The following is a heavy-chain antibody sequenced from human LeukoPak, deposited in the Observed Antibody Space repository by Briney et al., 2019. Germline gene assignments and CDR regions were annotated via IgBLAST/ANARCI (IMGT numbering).Heavy chain of an antibody. J-gene: IGHJ3*02. CDR3: ARGTTVVTPWAFDI. D-gene: IGHD4-23*01. CDR2: ISSSSSYI. Sequence: GGSLRLSCAASGFTFSSYSMNWVRQAPGKGLEWVSSISSSSSYIYYADSVKGRFTISRDNAKNSLYLQMNSLRAEDTAVYYCARGTTVVTPWAFDIWGQGTMVTVSS. V-gene: IGHV3-21*01. CDR1: GFTFSSYS.